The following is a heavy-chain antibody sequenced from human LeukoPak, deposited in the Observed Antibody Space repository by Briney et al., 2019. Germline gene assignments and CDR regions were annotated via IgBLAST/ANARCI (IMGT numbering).Heavy chain of an antibody. CDR3: ARIKKGYCSSTSCYKNYYYYYMDV. CDR2: IYTSGST. CDR1: GGSISSYY. V-gene: IGHV4-4*07. D-gene: IGHD2-2*02. J-gene: IGHJ6*03. Sequence: SETLSLTCAVSGGSISSYYWSWIRQPAGKGLEWIGRIYTSGSTTYNPSLKSRVTISVDTSKNQFSLKLSSVTAADTAVYYCARIKKGYCSSTSCYKNYYYYYMDVWGKGTTVTISS.